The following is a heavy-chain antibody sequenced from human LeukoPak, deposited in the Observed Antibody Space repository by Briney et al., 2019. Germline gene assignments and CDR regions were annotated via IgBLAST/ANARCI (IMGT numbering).Heavy chain of an antibody. Sequence: GGSLRLSCAASGFTFSSYSMNWVRQAPGKGLEWVSSISSSSSYIYWADSVKGRFTISRDNAKNLLYLQMNSLRAEDTAVYSCAKFIAAAFYFDYWGQGTLVTVSS. V-gene: IGHV3-21*01. CDR2: ISSSSSYI. CDR1: GFTFSSYS. CDR3: AKFIAAAFYFDY. J-gene: IGHJ4*02. D-gene: IGHD6-13*01.